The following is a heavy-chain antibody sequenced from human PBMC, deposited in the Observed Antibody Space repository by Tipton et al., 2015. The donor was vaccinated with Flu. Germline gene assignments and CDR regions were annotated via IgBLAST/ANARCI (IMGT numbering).Heavy chain of an antibody. CDR3: AREDFDSREYYPNWFDP. D-gene: IGHD3-22*01. CDR1: DASINFYY. J-gene: IGHJ5*02. V-gene: IGHV4-59*13. Sequence: TLSLTCTVSDASINFYYWSWIRQPPGRGLEWIAYIYYNGSANYNPSLKSRVTISVDTSKNQFSLKLTSVTAADTAVYFCAREDFDSREYYPNWFDPWGQGTLVTVSP. CDR2: IYYNGSA.